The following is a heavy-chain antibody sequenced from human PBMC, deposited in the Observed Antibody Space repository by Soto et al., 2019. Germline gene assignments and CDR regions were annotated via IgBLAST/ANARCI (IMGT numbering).Heavy chain of an antibody. CDR3: ARESYYYFLSGRAKAAFLI. CDR2: MNPNSGNT. V-gene: IGHV1-8*01. D-gene: IGHD3-3*01. CDR1: GYTFTSYD. J-gene: IGHJ3*02. Sequence: ASVKVSCKASGYTFTSYDINWVRQATGQGLEWMGWMNPNSGNTGYAQKFQGRVTMTRNTSISTAYMELSSLRSEDTAVYYCARESYYYFLSGRAKAAFLIWCPGPMVTVSS.